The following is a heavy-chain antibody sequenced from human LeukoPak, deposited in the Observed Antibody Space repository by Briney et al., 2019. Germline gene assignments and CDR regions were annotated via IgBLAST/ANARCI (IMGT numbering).Heavy chain of an antibody. J-gene: IGHJ4*02. V-gene: IGHV4-34*01. CDR2: INHSGST. CDR1: GGSFSGYY. Sequence: SETLSLTCAVYGGSFSGYYWSWIRQPPGKGLEWIGEINHSGSTNYNPSLKSRVTISVDTSKNQFSLKLSSVTATDTAVYYCARRSVSHDYWGQGTLVTVSS. D-gene: IGHD4-11*01. CDR3: ARRSVSHDY.